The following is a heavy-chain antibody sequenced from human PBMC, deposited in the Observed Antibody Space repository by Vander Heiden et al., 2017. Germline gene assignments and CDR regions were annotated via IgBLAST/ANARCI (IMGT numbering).Heavy chain of an antibody. J-gene: IGHJ6*02. CDR2: IIPIFGTA. CDR3: ATETEGDYYYGMDV. Sequence: QGQLVHSGPEVQKPGSAVKVSCTASGSHFRSNAISWVRQAHGQGLEWMGGIIPIFGTANYAQKFQGRVTITADESTSTAYMELSSLRSEDTAVYYCATETEGDYYYGMDVWGQVTTVTVSS. V-gene: IGHV1-69*01. CDR1: GSHFRSNA.